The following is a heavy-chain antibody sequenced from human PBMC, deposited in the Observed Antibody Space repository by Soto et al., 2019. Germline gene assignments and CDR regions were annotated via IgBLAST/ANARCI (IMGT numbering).Heavy chain of an antibody. D-gene: IGHD6-19*01. Sequence: GGSLRLSCAASGFTFSSYAMSWVRQAPGKGLEWVSAISGSGGSTYYADSVKGRFTISRDNSKNTLYLQMNSLRAEDTAVYYCAKDPGVELWLVEGAEYFQHWGQGTLVTVSS. J-gene: IGHJ1*01. CDR3: AKDPGVELWLVEGAEYFQH. CDR2: ISGSGGST. V-gene: IGHV3-23*01. CDR1: GFTFSSYA.